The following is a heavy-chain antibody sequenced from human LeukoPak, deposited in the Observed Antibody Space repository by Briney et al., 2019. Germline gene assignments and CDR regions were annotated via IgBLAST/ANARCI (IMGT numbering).Heavy chain of an antibody. D-gene: IGHD2-15*01. CDR3: AKDNLGYCSGGSCYDWFDP. Sequence: GGSLRLSCAASGFTFSSYGVHWVRQAPGKGLEWVAFIRYDGSNKYYADSVKGRFTISRDNSKNTLYLQMNSLRAEDTAVYYCAKDNLGYCSGGSCYDWFDPWGQGTLVTVSS. CDR1: GFTFSSYG. J-gene: IGHJ5*02. V-gene: IGHV3-30*02. CDR2: IRYDGSNK.